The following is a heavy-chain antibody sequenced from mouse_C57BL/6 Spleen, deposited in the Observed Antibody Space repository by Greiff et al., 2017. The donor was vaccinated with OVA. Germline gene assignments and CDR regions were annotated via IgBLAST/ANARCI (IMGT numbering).Heavy chain of an antibody. D-gene: IGHD2-4*01. V-gene: IGHV3-6*01. CDR1: GYSITSGYY. Sequence: EVHLVESGPGLVKPSQSLSLTCSVTGYSITSGYYWNWIRQFPGNKLEWLGYISYDGSNNYNPSLKNRISITRDTSKNQFFLKLNSVTTEDTATYYCARGDYDGGGFDYWGQGTTLTVSS. CDR2: ISYDGSN. J-gene: IGHJ2*01. CDR3: ARGDYDGGGFDY.